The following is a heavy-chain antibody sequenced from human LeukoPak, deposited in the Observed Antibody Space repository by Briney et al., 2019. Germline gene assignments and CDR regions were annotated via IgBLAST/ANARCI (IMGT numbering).Heavy chain of an antibody. J-gene: IGHJ4*02. CDR2: ISGSGGST. CDR3: AKEKGYSSSWYGDY. V-gene: IGHV3-23*01. CDR1: RFTFSSYA. Sequence: GGSLRLSCAASRFTFSSYAMSWVRQAPGKGLEWVSAISGSGGSTYYADSVKGRFTISRDNSKNTLYLQMNSLRAEDTAVYYCAKEKGYSSSWYGDYWGQGTLVTVSS. D-gene: IGHD6-13*01.